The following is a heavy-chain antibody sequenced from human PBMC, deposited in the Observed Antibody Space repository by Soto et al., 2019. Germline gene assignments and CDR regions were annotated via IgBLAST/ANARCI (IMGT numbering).Heavy chain of an antibody. Sequence: KASETLSLTCTVSGGSISSYYWSWIRQPAGKGLEWIGRIYTSGSTNYNPSLKSRVTMSVDTSKNQFSLKLSSVTAADTAVYYCAREALYYDSSGYYYFDYWGQGTLVTVSS. CDR2: IYTSGST. CDR3: AREALYYDSSGYYYFDY. V-gene: IGHV4-4*07. J-gene: IGHJ4*02. CDR1: GGSISSYY. D-gene: IGHD3-22*01.